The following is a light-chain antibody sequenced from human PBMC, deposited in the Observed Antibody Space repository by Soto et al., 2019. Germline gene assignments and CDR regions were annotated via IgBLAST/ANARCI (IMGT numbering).Light chain of an antibody. V-gene: IGKV3-20*01. CDR3: QQYGTSPRT. CDR2: GAY. Sequence: ENVLTQSPGTLSLSPGERATLSCRASLSFTSYLAWYQKKPGQPPRLLIYGAYNRPTGIPDRFTGSGSGTDFTLTISRLQPEDFAVYYCQQYGTSPRTFGQGTKVDIK. J-gene: IGKJ2*01. CDR1: LSFTSY.